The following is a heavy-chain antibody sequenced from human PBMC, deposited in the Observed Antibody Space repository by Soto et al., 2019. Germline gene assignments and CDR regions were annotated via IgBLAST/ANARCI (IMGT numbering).Heavy chain of an antibody. V-gene: IGHV3-23*01. Sequence: EVQLLESGGGLVQPGGSLRLSCAASGFTFSSYAMNWVLPAPGKVLEWVSVISGSGDSTYYEDSVKGRFTISRDNSKNTLYLIMNGLRAEDTAVYYCATRSSSWYFDYWGQGILVTVSS. CDR3: ATRSSSWYFDY. CDR1: GFTFSSYA. D-gene: IGHD6-13*01. J-gene: IGHJ4*02. CDR2: ISGSGDST.